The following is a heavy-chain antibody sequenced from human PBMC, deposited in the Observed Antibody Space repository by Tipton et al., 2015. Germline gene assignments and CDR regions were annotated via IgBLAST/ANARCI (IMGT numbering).Heavy chain of an antibody. Sequence: SLRLSCAASGFTFSPYSMNWVRQAPGKGLEWVSYIGSSSSTIYYADSVKGRFTISRDNAKNSLYLQMNSLRDEDTAVYYCATLVGAPRGYYYYDVDVWGQGTTVTVSS. CDR2: IGSSSSTI. CDR3: ATLVGAPRGYYYYDVDV. J-gene: IGHJ6*02. CDR1: GFTFSPYS. D-gene: IGHD1-26*01. V-gene: IGHV3-48*02.